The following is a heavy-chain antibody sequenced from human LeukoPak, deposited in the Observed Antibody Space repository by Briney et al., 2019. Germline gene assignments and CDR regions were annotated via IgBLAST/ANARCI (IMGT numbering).Heavy chain of an antibody. Sequence: GGSLRLSCAASGFSFGTYVMSWVRRAPGKGLAWVSSVGGDGHVPYYADSVKGRFTISRDNSQHTLFLQMDSLRVEDTAIYYCAKGISADGYNFERGADYWGQGSQVSVSS. J-gene: IGHJ4*02. CDR3: AKGISADGYNFERGADY. V-gene: IGHV3-23*01. D-gene: IGHD5-24*01. CDR1: GFSFGTYV. CDR2: VGGDGHVP.